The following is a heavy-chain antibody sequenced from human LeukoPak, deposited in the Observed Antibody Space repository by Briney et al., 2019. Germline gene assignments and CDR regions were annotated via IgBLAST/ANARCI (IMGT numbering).Heavy chain of an antibody. CDR3: ARRSDSYGLDY. J-gene: IGHJ4*02. Sequence: SETLSLTCTVSGGSISSYYWSWIRQPPGKGLEWIGYIYTSGSTSYNPSLKSRVTISVDTSKNQFSLKLSSVTAADTAVYYCARRSDSYGLDYWGQGTLVTVSS. V-gene: IGHV4-4*09. CDR2: IYTSGST. CDR1: GGSISSYY. D-gene: IGHD5-18*01.